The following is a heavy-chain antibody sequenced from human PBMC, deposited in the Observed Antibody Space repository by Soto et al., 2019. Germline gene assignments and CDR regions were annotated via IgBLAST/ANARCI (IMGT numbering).Heavy chain of an antibody. CDR2: ISAYNGNT. CDR1: GYTFTNFG. V-gene: IGHV1-18*01. D-gene: IGHD3-10*01. Sequence: QVQLVQSGAEVKKPGASVKVSCKASGYTFTNFGIXXXXXXXGQGLEWMGWISAYNGNTNYAQNFQGRVTMTTDTSXXXXXXXXXXXXXXDXXVYYCAXXGTPIDYWGQGTLVTVSS. CDR3: AXXGTPIDY. J-gene: IGHJ4*02.